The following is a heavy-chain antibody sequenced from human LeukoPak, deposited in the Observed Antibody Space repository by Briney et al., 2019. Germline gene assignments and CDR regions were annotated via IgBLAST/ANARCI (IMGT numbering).Heavy chain of an antibody. V-gene: IGHV3-23*01. Sequence: GGSLRLSCAASGFIFSSYVMGWVRQAPGKGLAWVSSISVGGGDTFTADSVKGRFTITRENSKNTLYLQMMGLRVEDTAIYYCAKLNLGEMAYFDSWGQGILVTVSS. J-gene: IGHJ4*02. CDR3: AKLNLGEMAYFDS. CDR2: ISVGGGDT. D-gene: IGHD2-21*01. CDR1: GFIFSSYV.